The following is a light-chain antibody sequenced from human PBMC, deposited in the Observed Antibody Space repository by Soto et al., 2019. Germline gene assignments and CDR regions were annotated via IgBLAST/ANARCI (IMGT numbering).Light chain of an antibody. CDR3: QSYHSSLSVYV. CDR1: SSNIGAGYD. Sequence: QSVLTQPPSVSGAPGQRVTISCTGSSSNIGAGYDVHWYQQLPGTAPKLLIYGNSNRPSGVPDRFSGSKPGTSASLAITGLQAEDEADYYCQSYHSSLSVYVFATGTRVTV. J-gene: IGLJ1*01. V-gene: IGLV1-40*01. CDR2: GNS.